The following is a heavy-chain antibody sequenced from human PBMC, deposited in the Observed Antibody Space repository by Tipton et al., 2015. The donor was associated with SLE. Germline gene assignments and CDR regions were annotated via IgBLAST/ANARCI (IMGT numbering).Heavy chain of an antibody. CDR1: GFTFSSYA. D-gene: IGHD1-26*01. V-gene: IGHV3-23*01. CDR2: ISGSGGST. Sequence: SLRLSCAASGFTFSSYAMSWVRQAPGKGLEWVSAISGSGGSTYYADSVKGRFTISRDNSKNTLYLQMNSLRAEDTAVYYCAKAVGATYYFDYWGQGTLVTVSS. J-gene: IGHJ4*02. CDR3: AKAVGATYYFDY.